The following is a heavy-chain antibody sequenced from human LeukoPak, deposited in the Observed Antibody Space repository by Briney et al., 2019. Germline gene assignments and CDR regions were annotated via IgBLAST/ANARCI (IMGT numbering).Heavy chain of an antibody. CDR3: ATRPDIASTGPGWFDP. V-gene: IGHV4-34*01. D-gene: IGHD6-13*01. J-gene: IGHJ5*02. CDR2: INHSGST. Sequence: SETLSLTCAVYGGSFSGYYWSWIRQPPGKGLEWIGEINHSGSTNYNSSLKSRVTISVDTSKNQFSLTLSSVTAADTAVYYCATRPDIASTGPGWFDPWGQGTLVTVSS. CDR1: GGSFSGYY.